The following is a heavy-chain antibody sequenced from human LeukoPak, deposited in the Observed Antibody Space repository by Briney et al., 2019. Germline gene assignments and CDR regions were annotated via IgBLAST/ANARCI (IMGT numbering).Heavy chain of an antibody. D-gene: IGHD5-12*01. V-gene: IGHV4-34*01. CDR1: GGSFSGYY. Sequence: NTSETLSLTCAVYGGSFSGYYWSWIRQPPGKGLEWIGEINHSGSTNYNPSLKSRVTISVDTSKNQFSLKLSSVTAADTAVYYCARRVAGYSGYDWRRGYNWFDPWGQGTLVTVSS. CDR2: INHSGST. CDR3: ARRVAGYSGYDWRRGYNWFDP. J-gene: IGHJ5*02.